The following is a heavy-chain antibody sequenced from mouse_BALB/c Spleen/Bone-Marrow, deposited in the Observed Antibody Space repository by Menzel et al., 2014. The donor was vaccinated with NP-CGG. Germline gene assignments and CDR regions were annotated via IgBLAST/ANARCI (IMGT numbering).Heavy chain of an antibody. CDR3: VRAARTFDY. CDR2: IDPANADT. CDR1: GFNIKDTY. V-gene: IGHV14-3*02. D-gene: IGHD3-1*01. J-gene: IGHJ2*01. Sequence: EVQLQQSGAELVKPGASVKLSCTASGFNIKDTYIHWDKQRPEQGLEWIGRIDPANADTKYGPKFQGKATITADTSSNTVYLQLISLTSEDTAIYYCVRAARTFDYWGQGTTLTVSS.